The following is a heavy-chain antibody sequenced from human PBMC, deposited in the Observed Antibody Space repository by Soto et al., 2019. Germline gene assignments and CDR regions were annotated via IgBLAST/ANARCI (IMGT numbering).Heavy chain of an antibody. CDR2: IYYSGST. CDR1: GGSISSSSFH. Sequence: QLQLQESGPGLVKPSETLSLTCTVSGGSISSSSFHWGWIRQPPGKGLEWIGSIYYSGSTYYSPSLKSRVTISLDTFKNQFSLKLSSVTAADTAVYYCARRERAAGTDWWFDPWGQGTLVTVSS. V-gene: IGHV4-39*01. CDR3: ARRERAAGTDWWFDP. D-gene: IGHD6-13*01. J-gene: IGHJ5*02.